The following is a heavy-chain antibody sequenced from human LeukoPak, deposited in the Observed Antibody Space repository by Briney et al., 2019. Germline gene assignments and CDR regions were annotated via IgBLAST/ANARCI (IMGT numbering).Heavy chain of an antibody. CDR1: GYTLTELS. D-gene: IGHD3-10*01. Sequence: ASVKVSCKVSGYTLTELSMHWVRQAPGKGLEWMGTFVPEDDETNYAQKFQGRVTMTEDTSTDTAYMELSSLRSEDTAVYCCATGRILWFGELYPFDFWGQGTLVTVSS. CDR2: FVPEDDET. CDR3: ATGRILWFGELYPFDF. V-gene: IGHV1-24*01. J-gene: IGHJ4*02.